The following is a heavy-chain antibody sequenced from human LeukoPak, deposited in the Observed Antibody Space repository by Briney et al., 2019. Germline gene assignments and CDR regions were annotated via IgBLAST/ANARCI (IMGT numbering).Heavy chain of an antibody. Sequence: GASVKVSCKASGGTFSSYAISWVRQAPGQGLEWMGGIIPIFGTANYAQKFQGRVTITADKSTSTAYMELSSLRSEDTAVYYCAREEGDSSGYFANWFDPWGQGTLVTVSS. D-gene: IGHD3-22*01. CDR3: AREEGDSSGYFANWFDP. CDR1: GGTFSSYA. J-gene: IGHJ5*02. CDR2: IIPIFGTA. V-gene: IGHV1-69*06.